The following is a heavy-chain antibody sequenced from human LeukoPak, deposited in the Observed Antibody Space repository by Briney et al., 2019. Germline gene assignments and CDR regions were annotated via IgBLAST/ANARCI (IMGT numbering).Heavy chain of an antibody. D-gene: IGHD3-22*01. CDR3: ARRRYYDGSGYLE. V-gene: IGHV4-39*01. Sequence: PSETLSLTCSVSGDSISRSDSYWYWIRQPPGTGLEWIGTIYYSGRTYYSPSLNSRVTMSVDTSSNQFSLNLRSVTAADTAVYYCARRRYYDGSGYLEWGQGTLLSVSS. CDR2: IYYSGRT. CDR1: GDSISRSDSY. J-gene: IGHJ1*01.